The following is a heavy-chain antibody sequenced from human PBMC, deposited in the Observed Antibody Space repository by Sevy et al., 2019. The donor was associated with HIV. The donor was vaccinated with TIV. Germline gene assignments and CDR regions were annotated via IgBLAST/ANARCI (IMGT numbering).Heavy chain of an antibody. J-gene: IGHJ4*01. D-gene: IGHD5-18*01. CDR1: GFTFSNAW. V-gene: IGHV3-15*01. CDR2: IKSKTDGGTT. Sequence: GGSLRLSCAASGFTFSNAWMSWVRQAPGKGLEWVGRIKSKTDGGTTDYAAPVKGRFTISRDESNNTLYLQMNSLKTEDTAVYYCTTDNGYGYYYFDYWGQGTLVTVSS. CDR3: TTDNGYGYYYFDY.